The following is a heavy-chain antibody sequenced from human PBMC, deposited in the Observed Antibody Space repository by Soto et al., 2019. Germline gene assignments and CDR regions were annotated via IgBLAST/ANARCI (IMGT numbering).Heavy chain of an antibody. CDR1: GGSISSSSYY. Sequence: QLQLQESGPGLVKPSETLSLTCTVSGGSISSSSYYWGWIRQPPGKGLEWIGSIYYSGSTYYNPSINSRVTISVDTSKNQFSLKLSSVTAADSAVYYCARLGRSSWYGYWGQGTLVTVSS. J-gene: IGHJ4*02. V-gene: IGHV4-39*01. D-gene: IGHD6-13*01. CDR3: ARLGRSSWYGY. CDR2: IYYSGST.